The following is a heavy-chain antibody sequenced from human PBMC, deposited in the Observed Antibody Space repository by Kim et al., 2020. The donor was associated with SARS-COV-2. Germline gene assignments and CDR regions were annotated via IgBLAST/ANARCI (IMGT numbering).Heavy chain of an antibody. V-gene: IGHV1-58*01. D-gene: IGHD2-15*01. J-gene: IGHJ4*02. Sequence: YAQKFQERVTITRDMSTSTAYMELSSLRSEDTAVYYCAADPPMSSGASSLWGQGTLVTVSS. CDR3: AADPPMSSGASSL.